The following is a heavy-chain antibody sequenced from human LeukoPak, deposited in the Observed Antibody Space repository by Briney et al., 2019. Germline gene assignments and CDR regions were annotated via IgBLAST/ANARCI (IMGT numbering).Heavy chain of an antibody. CDR3: ASSVGLSGSDYWGY. Sequence: PSETLSLTCAVYGGSFSGYYWSWIRQPPGKGLEWIGEINHSGSTNYNPSLKSRVTISVDTSKNQFSLKLSSVTAADTAVYYCASSVGLSGSDYWGYWGQGTLVTVSS. CDR1: GGSFSGYY. CDR2: INHSGST. J-gene: IGHJ4*02. D-gene: IGHD1-26*01. V-gene: IGHV4-34*01.